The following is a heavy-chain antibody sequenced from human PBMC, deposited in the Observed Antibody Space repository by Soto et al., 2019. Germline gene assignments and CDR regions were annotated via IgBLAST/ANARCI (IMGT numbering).Heavy chain of an antibody. J-gene: IGHJ6*02. D-gene: IGHD2-2*02. Sequence: QVQLVQSGAEVKKPGSSVKVSCKASGDTFSSYAISWVRQAPGQGLEWMGGIIPIFGTANYAQKFQGRVTITADKSTSTAYMELSSLRSEDTDVYYCARGGYCSSTSCYRNYGMDVWGQGTTVTVSS. CDR3: ARGGYCSSTSCYRNYGMDV. CDR1: GDTFSSYA. CDR2: IIPIFGTA. V-gene: IGHV1-69*06.